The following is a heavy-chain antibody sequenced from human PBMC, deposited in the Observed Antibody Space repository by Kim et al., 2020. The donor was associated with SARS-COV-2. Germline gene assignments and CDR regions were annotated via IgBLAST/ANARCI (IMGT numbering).Heavy chain of an antibody. D-gene: IGHD6-13*01. CDR3: AKDLHSSSWYYFDY. Sequence: GGSLRLSCAASGFTFDDYAMHWVRQAPGKGLEWVSGISWNSGSIGYADSVKGRFTISRDNAKNSLYLQMNSLRAEDTALYYCAKDLHSSSWYYFDYWGQGTLVTVSS. CDR1: GFTFDDYA. CDR2: ISWNSGSI. V-gene: IGHV3-9*01. J-gene: IGHJ4*02.